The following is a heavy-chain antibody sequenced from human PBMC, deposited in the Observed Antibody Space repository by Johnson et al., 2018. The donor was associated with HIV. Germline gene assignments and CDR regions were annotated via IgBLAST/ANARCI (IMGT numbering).Heavy chain of an antibody. J-gene: IGHJ3*02. Sequence: QVKLVESGGGVVQPGRSLRLSCAASGFTFSSYAMHWVRQAPGKGLEWVAVISYDGSNKYYADSVKGRFTISRDNSKNTLYLQMNSLRAEDTALYYCARDLQTGLLWGYLAFDIWGQGTMVTVSS. CDR3: ARDLQTGLLWGYLAFDI. V-gene: IGHV3-30-3*01. CDR2: ISYDGSNK. D-gene: IGHD2-2*01. CDR1: GFTFSSYA.